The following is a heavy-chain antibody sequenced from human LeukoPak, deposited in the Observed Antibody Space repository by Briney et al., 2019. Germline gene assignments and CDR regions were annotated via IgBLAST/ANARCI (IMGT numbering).Heavy chain of an antibody. CDR3: ARASYGDYGPPWYFDL. Sequence: SETLSLTCTVSGGSVSSNSYYWSWIRQPPGTGLEWIGYIYYSGSTNYNPSLKSRVTISVDTSKNQFSLKLSSVTAADTAVYYCARASYGDYGPPWYFDLWGRGTLVTVSS. CDR2: IYYSGST. V-gene: IGHV4-61*01. J-gene: IGHJ2*01. CDR1: GGSVSSNSYY. D-gene: IGHD4-17*01.